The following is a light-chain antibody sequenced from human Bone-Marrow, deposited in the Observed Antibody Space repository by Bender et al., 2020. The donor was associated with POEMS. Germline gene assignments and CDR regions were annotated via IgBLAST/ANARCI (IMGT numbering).Light chain of an antibody. Sequence: QSALTQPASVSGSPGQSITISCTGTSSDIGGYNYVSWYQQHPGNAPKLLIYDVSHRPSGVSHRFAGSKSGNTASLTISGLQADDEAHYYCSSYTSDTSLIFGGGTKVTVL. CDR1: SSDIGGYNY. J-gene: IGLJ2*01. CDR3: SSYTSDTSLI. V-gene: IGLV2-14*03. CDR2: DVS.